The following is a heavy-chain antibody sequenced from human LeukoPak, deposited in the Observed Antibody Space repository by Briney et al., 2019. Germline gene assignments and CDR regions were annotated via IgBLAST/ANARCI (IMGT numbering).Heavy chain of an antibody. Sequence: ASVKVSCKASGYTFTSNGISWVRQAPGQGLEWMGWISTSNGDTKYGKKFQGRVIMTTDTSTSTAYMEVRSLRSDDTAVYYCVRDDDYNPLVHWGQGTLVTVSS. V-gene: IGHV1-18*01. D-gene: IGHD4/OR15-4a*01. CDR2: ISTSNGDT. J-gene: IGHJ4*02. CDR3: VRDDDYNPLVH. CDR1: GYTFTSNG.